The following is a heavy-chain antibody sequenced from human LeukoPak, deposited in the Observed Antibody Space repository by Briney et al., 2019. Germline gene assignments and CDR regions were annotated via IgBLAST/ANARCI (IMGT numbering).Heavy chain of an antibody. D-gene: IGHD3-3*01. Sequence: SETLSLTCTVSGGSISSGGYYWSWIRQHPGKGLEWIGYIYYSGSTYYNPSLKSRVTISVDTSKNQFSLKLSSVTAADTAVYYCVKAYYDFWSGYFGFVDVWGQGTTVTVSS. CDR2: IYYSGST. CDR1: GGSISSGGYY. CDR3: VKAYYDFWSGYFGFVDV. J-gene: IGHJ6*02. V-gene: IGHV4-31*03.